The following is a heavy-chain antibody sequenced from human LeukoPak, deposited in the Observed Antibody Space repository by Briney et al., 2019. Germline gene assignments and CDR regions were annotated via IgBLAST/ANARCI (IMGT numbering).Heavy chain of an antibody. D-gene: IGHD3-22*01. CDR2: ISDSGANT. CDR1: GFTFSRNS. Sequence: GGSLRLSCAASGFTFSRNSMSWVRQAPGKGLEWVSGISDSGANTYYAESVRGRFTISRDNSKNTLHLHMNSLRADDTAVYYCAKIVLFFYDSSGSDYWGQETLVTVSS. V-gene: IGHV3-23*01. J-gene: IGHJ4*02. CDR3: AKIVLFFYDSSGSDY.